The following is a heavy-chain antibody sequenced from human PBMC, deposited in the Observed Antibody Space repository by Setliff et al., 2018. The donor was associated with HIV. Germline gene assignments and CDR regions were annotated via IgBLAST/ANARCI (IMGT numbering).Heavy chain of an antibody. CDR1: GGSLSGYY. J-gene: IGHJ4*02. V-gene: IGHV4-34*01. Sequence: LSLTCAVYGGSLSGYYWSWIRQSPGKGLEWIGEINHRGSTNYNPSFKSRVTISPDTSKNQFSLKMNSVTAADTAVYYCATWRGVGATAWGQGTQVTVSS. CDR3: ATWRGVGATA. CDR2: INHRGST. D-gene: IGHD1-26*01.